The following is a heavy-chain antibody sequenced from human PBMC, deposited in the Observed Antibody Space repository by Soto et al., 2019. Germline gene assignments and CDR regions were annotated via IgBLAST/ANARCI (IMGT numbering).Heavy chain of an antibody. D-gene: IGHD3-3*01. CDR1: GFTFSSYS. CDR3: ARHRGIKYCDFWSGYWTFDY. J-gene: IGHJ4*02. Sequence: GGSLRLSCAASGFTFSSYSMNWVRQAPGKGLEWVSSISSSSSYIYYADSVKGRFTISRDNAKNSLYLQMNSLRAEDTAVYYCARHRGIKYCDFWSGYWTFDYWGQGTLVTVSS. CDR2: ISSSSSYI. V-gene: IGHV3-21*01.